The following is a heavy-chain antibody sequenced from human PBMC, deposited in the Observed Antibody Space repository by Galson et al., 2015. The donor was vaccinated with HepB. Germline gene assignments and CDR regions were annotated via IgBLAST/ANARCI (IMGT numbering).Heavy chain of an antibody. D-gene: IGHD6-13*01. V-gene: IGHV1-45*02. Sequence: SVKVSCKASGYTFTYRYLHWVRQAPGQALEWMGWITPFNGNTNYAQKFQGRVTMTTDTSTSTAYMELRSLRSDDTAVYYCARADQYSSSGWWVYWGQGTLVTVSS. CDR1: GYTFTYRY. CDR2: ITPFNGNT. J-gene: IGHJ4*02. CDR3: ARADQYSSSGWWVY.